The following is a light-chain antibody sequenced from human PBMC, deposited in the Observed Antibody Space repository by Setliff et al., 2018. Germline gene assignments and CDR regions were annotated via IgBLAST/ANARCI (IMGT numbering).Light chain of an antibody. CDR1: SSDVGGYDF. Sequence: QSVLTQPASVSGSPGQSITISCTGTSSDVGGYDFVSWYQQHPGKAPKLMIFDVLNRPSGVSDRFSGSKSGNTASLTITGLQAEDEADYYCSSYTSSSTRFGTGTKV. J-gene: IGLJ1*01. V-gene: IGLV2-14*03. CDR3: SSYTSSSTR. CDR2: DVL.